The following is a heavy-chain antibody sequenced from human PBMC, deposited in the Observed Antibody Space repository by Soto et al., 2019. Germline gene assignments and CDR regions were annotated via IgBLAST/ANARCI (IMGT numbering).Heavy chain of an antibody. CDR1: GFTFSSYA. CDR2: ISYDGSNK. V-gene: IGHV3-30-3*01. CDR3: ARRGYGMDV. D-gene: IGHD3-10*01. Sequence: GGSLRLSCAASGFTFSSYAMHWVRQAPGKGLEWVAVISYDGSNKYYADSVKGRFTISRDNSKNTLYLQMNSLRAEDTAVYYCARRGYGMDVWGQGTTVTVSS. J-gene: IGHJ6*02.